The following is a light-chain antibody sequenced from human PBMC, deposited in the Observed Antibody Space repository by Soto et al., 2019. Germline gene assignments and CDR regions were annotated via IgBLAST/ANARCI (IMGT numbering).Light chain of an antibody. Sequence: QAAPTQPSSLSGAPGQSITLSCTGTSSDVGSYNLVSWYQQHPGKAPKLMIYEVSKRPSGVSNRSSGSKSGNTASLTISGLQAEDEADYYCCSYAGSSTYVFGTGTKVTVL. CDR1: SSDVGSYNL. V-gene: IGLV2-23*02. J-gene: IGLJ1*01. CDR2: EVS. CDR3: CSYAGSSTYV.